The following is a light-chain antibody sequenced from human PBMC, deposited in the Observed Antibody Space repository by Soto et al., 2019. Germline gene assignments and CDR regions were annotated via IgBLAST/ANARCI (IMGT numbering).Light chain of an antibody. CDR2: DVS. J-gene: IGLJ2*01. V-gene: IGLV2-14*03. CDR1: SSDIGGYNY. CDR3: SSYTTISTVV. Sequence: QSALTQPASVSGSPGQSITISCTGTSSDIGGYNYVSWYQQHPGKAPQLMIYDVSNRPSGLSNRVSGSKSGNTASLTISGLQAEDAADYYCSSYTTISTVVFGGGTKVTVL.